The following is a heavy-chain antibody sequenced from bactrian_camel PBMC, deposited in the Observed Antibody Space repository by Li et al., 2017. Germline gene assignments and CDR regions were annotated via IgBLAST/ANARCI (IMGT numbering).Heavy chain of an antibody. V-gene: IGHV3S6*01. CDR2: IYSDGSRE. Sequence: HVQLVESGGGLVQPGGSLRLSCAASGFTLSSYRTYWVRQAPGKGLEWVSSIYSDGSREVYSSLVKGRFAISKDNAENTVYLQMNSLKPEDTAVYYCVRDYRVAPEPADFGYWGQGTQVTVS. D-gene: IGHD4*01. CDR3: VRDYRVAPEPADFGY. CDR1: GFTLSSYR. J-gene: IGHJ6*01.